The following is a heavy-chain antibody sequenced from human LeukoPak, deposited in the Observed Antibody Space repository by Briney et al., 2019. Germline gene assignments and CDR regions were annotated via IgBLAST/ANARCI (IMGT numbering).Heavy chain of an antibody. Sequence: SETLSLTSAVPGYSIITGYYWGWIRQPPGKGLDWIGSIYHSGRAHYNPSLKSRVTISVDTYKNQFSLKLSSMSAAGTAGYYCARDPSLNWFDPWGQGTLVSVCS. CDR1: GYSIITGYY. CDR3: ARDPSLNWFDP. V-gene: IGHV4-38-2*02. J-gene: IGHJ5*02. CDR2: IYHSGRA.